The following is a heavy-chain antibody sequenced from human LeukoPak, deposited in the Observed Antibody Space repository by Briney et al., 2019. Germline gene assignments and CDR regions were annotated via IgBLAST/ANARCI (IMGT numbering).Heavy chain of an antibody. Sequence: SETLSLTCAVSGYSISSGYYWGWIRQPPGKGLEWIGSIYHSGSTYYNPSLKSRVTTSVDTSKNQFSLKLSSVTAADTAVYYCARLADSSTSSNNYYYYMDVWGKGTTVTVSS. D-gene: IGHD2-2*01. CDR3: ARLADSSTSSNNYYYYMDV. CDR1: GYSISSGYY. J-gene: IGHJ6*03. CDR2: IYHSGST. V-gene: IGHV4-38-2*01.